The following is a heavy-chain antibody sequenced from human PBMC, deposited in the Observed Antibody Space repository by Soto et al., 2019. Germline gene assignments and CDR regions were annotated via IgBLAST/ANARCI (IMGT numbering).Heavy chain of an antibody. D-gene: IGHD6-19*01. CDR1: GGTFSSYA. V-gene: IGHV1-69*13. J-gene: IGHJ3*02. Sequence: GASVKVSCKASGGTFSSYAISWVRQAPGQGLEWMGGIIPIFGTANYAQKFQGRVTITADESTSTAYMELSSLRSEDTAVYYCARDAYSSGWYQAFDIWGQGTMVPVSS. CDR2: IIPIFGTA. CDR3: ARDAYSSGWYQAFDI.